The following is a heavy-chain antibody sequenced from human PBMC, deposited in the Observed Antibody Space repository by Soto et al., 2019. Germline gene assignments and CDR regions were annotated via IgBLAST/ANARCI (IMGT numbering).Heavy chain of an antibody. CDR2: IYYSGST. CDR1: GGSISSGGYY. Sequence: SETLSLTCTVSGGSISSGGYYWSWIRQHPGKGLEWIGYIYYSGSTYYNPSLKSRVTISVDTSKNQFSLKLSSVTAADTAVYYCARGPPLYCSGGSCYLFAYWGQGTLVTVSS. J-gene: IGHJ4*02. V-gene: IGHV4-31*03. CDR3: ARGPPLYCSGGSCYLFAY. D-gene: IGHD2-15*01.